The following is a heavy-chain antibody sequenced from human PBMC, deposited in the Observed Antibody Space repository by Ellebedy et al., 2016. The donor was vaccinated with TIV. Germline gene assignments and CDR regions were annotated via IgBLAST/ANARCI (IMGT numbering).Heavy chain of an antibody. CDR3: ARVRPSTQQVTSRFDP. CDR1: GVSFNNDF. J-gene: IGHJ5*02. V-gene: IGHV4-34*01. CDR2: ANSRGNT. Sequence: MPSETLSLTCSVYGVSFNNDFWNWIRQPPGKGLEWIGEANSRGNTHYNPSLRSRVTQSADTSKNQFSLKLNFVTAADTAVYYCARVRPSTQQVTSRFDPWGQGTLVTVSS. D-gene: IGHD5/OR15-5a*01.